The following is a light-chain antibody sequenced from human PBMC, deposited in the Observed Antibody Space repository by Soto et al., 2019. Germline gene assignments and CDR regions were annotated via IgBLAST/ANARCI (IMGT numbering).Light chain of an antibody. CDR1: SSDVGGYNF. J-gene: IGLJ1*01. CDR2: EVS. Sequence: QSVLTQPASVSGSPGQSITISCTGTSSDVGGYNFVSWYQHHPGKAPKLMIYEVSNRPSGVSSRFSSSKSGNTASLTISGLQTEDEADYYCTSYTTTSSYVFGTGTKVTVL. CDR3: TSYTTTSSYV. V-gene: IGLV2-14*01.